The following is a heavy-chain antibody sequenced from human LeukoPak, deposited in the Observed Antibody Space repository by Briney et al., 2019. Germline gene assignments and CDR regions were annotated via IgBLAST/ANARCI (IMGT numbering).Heavy chain of an antibody. CDR3: AKRISGYYYGGLDY. Sequence: SGGSLRLSCVVSGITLSNYGMSWVRQAPGKGLKWVSAISGSGGSTYYADSVKGRFTISRDNSKNTLYLQMNSLRAEDTAVYYCAKRISGYYYGGLDYWGQGTLVTVSS. D-gene: IGHD3-22*01. CDR1: GITLSNYG. CDR2: ISGSGGST. V-gene: IGHV3-23*01. J-gene: IGHJ4*02.